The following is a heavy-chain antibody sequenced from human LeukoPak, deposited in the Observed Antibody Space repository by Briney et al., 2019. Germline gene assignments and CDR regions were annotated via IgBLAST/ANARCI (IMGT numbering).Heavy chain of an antibody. CDR3: ARYYYDSSGYYGGWFDP. D-gene: IGHD3-22*01. V-gene: IGHV1-8*01. CDR2: MNPKSGNT. Sequence: GASVKVSCKASGYTFTRYDINWVRQATGQGLEWMGWMNPKSGNTGHAQKFQGRVTMTRDTSTSTVYMELSSLRSEGTAVYYCARYYYDSSGYYGGWFDPWGQGTLVTVSS. CDR1: GYTFTRYD. J-gene: IGHJ5*02.